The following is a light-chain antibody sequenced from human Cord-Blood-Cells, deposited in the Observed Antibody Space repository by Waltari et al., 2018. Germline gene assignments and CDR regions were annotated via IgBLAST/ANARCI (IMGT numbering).Light chain of an antibody. CDR2: DVS. CDR1: PSDVGGYNY. V-gene: IGLV2-14*01. J-gene: IGLJ2*01. Sequence: QSALTQPASVSGSPGPSITISCTGTPSDVGGYNYVSWYQQHPGKAPKLMIYDVSNRPSGVSKRFSGSKSGNTASLTISGLQAEDEADYYCSSYTSSSSVVFGGGTKLTVL. CDR3: SSYTSSSSVV.